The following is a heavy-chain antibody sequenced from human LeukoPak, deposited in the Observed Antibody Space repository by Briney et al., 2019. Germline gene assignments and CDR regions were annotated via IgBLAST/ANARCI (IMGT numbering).Heavy chain of an antibody. J-gene: IGHJ4*02. Sequence: SETLSLTCTVSGGSISSGGYYWSWIRQHPEKGLEWIGYIYYSGSTYYNPSLKSRVTISVDTSKNQFSLKLSSVTAADTAVYYCARATVDYYFDYWGQGTLVTVSS. V-gene: IGHV4-31*03. CDR1: GGSISSGGYY. D-gene: IGHD4-23*01. CDR2: IYYSGST. CDR3: ARATVDYYFDY.